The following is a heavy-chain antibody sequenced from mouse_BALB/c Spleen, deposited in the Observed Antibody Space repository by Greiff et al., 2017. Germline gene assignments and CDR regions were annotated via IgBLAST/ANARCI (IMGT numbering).Heavy chain of an antibody. CDR2: ISYSGST. J-gene: IGHJ4*01. CDR3: ARRFGITTVVATDYAMDY. CDR1: GDSITSGY. V-gene: IGHV3-8*02. D-gene: IGHD1-1*01. Sequence: EVKLQESGPSLVKPSQTLSLTCSVTGDSITSGYWNWIRKFPGNKLEYMGYISYSGSTYYNPSLKSRISITRDTSKNQYYLQLNSVTTEDTATYYCARRFGITTVVATDYAMDYWGQGTSVTVSS.